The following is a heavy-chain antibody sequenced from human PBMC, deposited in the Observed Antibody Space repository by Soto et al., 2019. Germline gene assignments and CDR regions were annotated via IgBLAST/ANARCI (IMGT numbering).Heavy chain of an antibody. V-gene: IGHV5-51*01. J-gene: IGHJ6*02. D-gene: IGHD2-2*01. CDR3: ARGGDCSSTSCYVSYYYGMDV. Sequence: PGESLKISCKGSGYSFTSYRIGWVRQMPGKGLEWMGIIYPGDSDTRYSPSFQGQVTISADKSISTAYLQWSSLKASDTAMYYCARGGDCSSTSCYVSYYYGMDVWGQGTTVTVSS. CDR2: IYPGDSDT. CDR1: GYSFTSYR.